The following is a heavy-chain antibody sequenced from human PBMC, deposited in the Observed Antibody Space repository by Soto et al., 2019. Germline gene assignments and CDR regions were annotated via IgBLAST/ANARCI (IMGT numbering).Heavy chain of an antibody. D-gene: IGHD2-15*01. CDR2: ITDSGSGT. J-gene: IGHJ4*02. V-gene: IGHV3-23*01. CDR3: AKDLSVVFDY. CDR1: GFNFSQYS. Sequence: GGSLRLSCAASGFNFSQYSMSWVRQAPGKGLEWVSAITDSGSGTHYADSVKGRFTISRDNSKNTLYLQLNSLRAEDTAVYYRAKDLSVVFDYWGQGTLVTVSS.